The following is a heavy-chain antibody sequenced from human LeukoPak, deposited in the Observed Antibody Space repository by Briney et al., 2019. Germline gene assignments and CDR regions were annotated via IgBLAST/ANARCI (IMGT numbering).Heavy chain of an antibody. J-gene: IGHJ4*02. CDR1: GFTFSSYG. CDR2: TWYDGSNK. Sequence: GGSLRLSCAASGFTFSSYGMHWVRQAPGKGLEWVAVTWYDGSNKYYADSVKGRFTISRDNSKNTLYLQMNSLRAEDTAVYYCARDLRWPGYFDYWGQGTLVTVSS. D-gene: IGHD5-24*01. V-gene: IGHV3-33*01. CDR3: ARDLRWPGYFDY.